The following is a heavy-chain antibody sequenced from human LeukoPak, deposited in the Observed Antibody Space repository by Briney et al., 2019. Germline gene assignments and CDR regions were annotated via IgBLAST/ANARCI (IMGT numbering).Heavy chain of an antibody. J-gene: IGHJ4*02. Sequence: SETLSLTCTVSGGPRSSGSYYWSWIRQPPGKGLEWIGYIYYSGSTNYNPSLKSRVTISVDTSKNQFSLKLSSVTAADTAVYYCARVEYSSSFDYWGQGTLVAVSS. CDR2: IYYSGST. D-gene: IGHD6-6*01. CDR3: ARVEYSSSFDY. CDR1: GGPRSSGSYY. V-gene: IGHV4-61*01.